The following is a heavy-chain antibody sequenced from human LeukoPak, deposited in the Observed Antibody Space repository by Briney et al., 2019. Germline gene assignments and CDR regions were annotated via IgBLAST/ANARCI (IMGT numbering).Heavy chain of an antibody. V-gene: IGHV4-38-2*01. CDR2: IYHSGST. CDR3: ARRYYDFWSGYCDY. J-gene: IGHJ4*02. Sequence: NPSETLSLTCAVSGYSISSGYYWGWIRQPPGKGLEWIGSIYHSGSTYYNPSLKSRVTISVDTSENQFSLKLSSVTAADTAVYYCARRYYDFWSGYCDYWGQGTLVTVSS. CDR1: GYSISSGYY. D-gene: IGHD3-3*01.